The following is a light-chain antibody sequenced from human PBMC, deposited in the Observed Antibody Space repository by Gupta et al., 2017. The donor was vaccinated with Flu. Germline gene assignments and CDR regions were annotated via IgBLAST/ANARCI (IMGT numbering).Light chain of an antibody. CDR3: TVWDDRLRGYV. CDR1: SSNTGGDY. V-gene: IGLV1-47*02. J-gene: IGLJ1*01. CDR2: SDD. Sequence: SSNTGGDYVSWYQQVPGTAPKLLIHSDDQLPSGVPDRFSGAKSGTSASLAISGLRSEDEADYYCTVWDDRLRGYVFGPGTKLTVL.